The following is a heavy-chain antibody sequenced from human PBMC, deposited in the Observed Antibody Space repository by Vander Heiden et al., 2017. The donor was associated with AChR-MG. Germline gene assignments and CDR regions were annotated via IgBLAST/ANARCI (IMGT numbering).Heavy chain of an antibody. D-gene: IGHD3-16*01. Sequence: VRLVCCGWGLVQHGGSLSLACTPSGLTFRYSDMNWVRQAPGKGLEWVSDISSTGITIYYADSVKGRFTISRDNAKNSLYLQMNSLRAEDTAVYYCARDRCGGYLIGYWGQGTLVTVSS. J-gene: IGHJ4*02. V-gene: IGHV3-48*03. CDR3: ARDRCGGYLIGY. CDR2: ISSTGITI. CDR1: GLTFRYSD.